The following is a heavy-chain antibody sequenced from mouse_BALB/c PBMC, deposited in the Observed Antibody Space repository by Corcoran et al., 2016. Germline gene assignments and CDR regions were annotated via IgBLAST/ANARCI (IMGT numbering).Heavy chain of an antibody. CDR1: GYTFTSYV. CDR2: INPYNDGT. CDR3: ARLYPGITMDC. D-gene: IGHD1-3*01. Sequence: EVQLQQSGPELVKPGASVKMSCKASGYTFTSYVMHWVKQKPGQGLEWIGYINPYNDGTKYNEKFKGKAKLTSDKSSSTAYMELSSLTSEDSAVYYCARLYPGITMDCWGQGTSVTVSS. V-gene: IGHV1S136*01. J-gene: IGHJ4*01.